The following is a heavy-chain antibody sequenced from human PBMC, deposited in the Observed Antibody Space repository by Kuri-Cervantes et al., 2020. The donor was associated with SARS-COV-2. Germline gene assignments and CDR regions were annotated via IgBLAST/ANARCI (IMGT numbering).Heavy chain of an antibody. J-gene: IGHJ4*02. D-gene: IGHD5-12*01. V-gene: IGHV4-34*01. CDR1: GCSISSYY. CDR2: INHSVST. Sequence: SETLSLTCTVSGCSISSYYWSWIRQPPGKGLEWIGEINHSVSTNYNPSLKSRVTISVDTSKNQFSLKLSSVTAAETAVYYCARRRGYSGYVDRPSYFDYWGQGTLVTVSS. CDR3: ARRRGYSGYVDRPSYFDY.